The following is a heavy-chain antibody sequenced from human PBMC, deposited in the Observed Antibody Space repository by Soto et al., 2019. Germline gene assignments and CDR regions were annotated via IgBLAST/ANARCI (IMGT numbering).Heavy chain of an antibody. CDR2: ISSNGGST. J-gene: IGHJ4*02. CDR1: GFTFGSYA. CDR3: AKSVYNWNDGFFDY. Sequence: GGSLRLSCSASGFTFGSYAMHWFRQAPGKGLEYVSAISSNGGSTYYADSVKGRFTISRDNSKNTLYLQMSSLRAEDTAVYYCAKSVYNWNDGFFDYWGQGTLVTVSS. V-gene: IGHV3-64D*06. D-gene: IGHD1-1*01.